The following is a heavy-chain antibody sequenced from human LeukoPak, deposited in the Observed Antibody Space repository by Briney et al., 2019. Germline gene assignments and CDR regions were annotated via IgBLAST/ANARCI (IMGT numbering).Heavy chain of an antibody. Sequence: SQTLSLTCTVSGGSIGSGDYYWSWIRQPPGKGLEWIGYIDYSGSTYYNPSLKSRVTISVDTSKNQFSLKLSSVTAADTAVYYCARGSSGWYSYFDYWGQGTLVTVSS. CDR1: GGSIGSGDYY. D-gene: IGHD6-19*01. CDR2: IDYSGST. V-gene: IGHV4-30-4*01. J-gene: IGHJ4*02. CDR3: ARGSSGWYSYFDY.